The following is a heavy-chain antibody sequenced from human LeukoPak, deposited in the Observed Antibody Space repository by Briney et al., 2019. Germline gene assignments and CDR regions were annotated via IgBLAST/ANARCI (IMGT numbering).Heavy chain of an antibody. Sequence: GGSLRLSCAASGFTFSGYAMSWVRQAPGKGLEWVSAISGSGGSTYYADSVKGRFTISRDNSKNTLYLQMNSLRAEDTAVYYCAKDYDRITIFGVVTPGAFDIWGQGTMVTVSS. J-gene: IGHJ3*02. D-gene: IGHD3-3*01. CDR3: AKDYDRITIFGVVTPGAFDI. CDR1: GFTFSGYA. CDR2: ISGSGGST. V-gene: IGHV3-23*01.